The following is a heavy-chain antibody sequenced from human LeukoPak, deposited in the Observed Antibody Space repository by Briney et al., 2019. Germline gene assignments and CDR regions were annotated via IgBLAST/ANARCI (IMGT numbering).Heavy chain of an antibody. Sequence: ASVKVSCKASGYTFTSYAMGWVRQAPGQSLEWMGWINAGSGITKYPQKFQGRVTITRDTSASTAYMELSSLRSEDTAVYYCARVYGDYVDAFDIWGQGTMVTVSS. J-gene: IGHJ3*02. CDR3: ARVYGDYVDAFDI. D-gene: IGHD4-17*01. CDR2: INAGSGIT. CDR1: GYTFTSYA. V-gene: IGHV1-3*01.